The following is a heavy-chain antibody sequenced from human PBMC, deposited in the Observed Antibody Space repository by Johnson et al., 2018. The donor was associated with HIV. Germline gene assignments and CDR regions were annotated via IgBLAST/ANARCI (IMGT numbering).Heavy chain of an antibody. D-gene: IGHD5-18*01. CDR3: ARGPVDTAMGNDAFDI. Sequence: QVQLVESGGGLVKPGGSLRLSCGASGFTFSDSYMNWIRQAPGKGLELVSYISSSDSAIWYADSVKGRFTVSRDNAKNLVYLQMNSLRAEDTAVYYCARGPVDTAMGNDAFDIWGQGTLVTVSS. CDR2: ISSSDSAI. V-gene: IGHV3-11*04. J-gene: IGHJ3*02. CDR1: GFTFSDSY.